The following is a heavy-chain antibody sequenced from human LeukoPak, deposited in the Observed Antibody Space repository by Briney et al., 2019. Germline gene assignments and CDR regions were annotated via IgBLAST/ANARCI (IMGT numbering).Heavy chain of an antibody. V-gene: IGHV1-2*04. D-gene: IGHD6-19*01. Sequence: GASVKVSCKASGYTFTGYYMHWVRQAPGQGLEWMGWINPNSGGTNYAQKFQGWVTMTRDTSISTAYMELSRLRSDDTAVYYCARVRSSGSGRYGMDVWGQGTTVTVSS. CDR2: INPNSGGT. J-gene: IGHJ6*02. CDR1: GYTFTGYY. CDR3: ARVRSSGSGRYGMDV.